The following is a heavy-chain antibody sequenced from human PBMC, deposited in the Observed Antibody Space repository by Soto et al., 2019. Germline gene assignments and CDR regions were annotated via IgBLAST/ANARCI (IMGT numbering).Heavy chain of an antibody. V-gene: IGHV4-38-2*01. CDR1: GYSISSGYY. CDR3: TRSLYSSSWYAGS. D-gene: IGHD6-13*01. Sequence: SETLSLTCGVSGYSISSGYYWGWIRQPPGKGLEWIGSVYHSGTTYYNPSLKSRVTISLDTSKNQFSLRLTSVTAADTAMYFCTRSLYSSSWYAGSWGQGTLVTVPQ. CDR2: VYHSGTT. J-gene: IGHJ4*02.